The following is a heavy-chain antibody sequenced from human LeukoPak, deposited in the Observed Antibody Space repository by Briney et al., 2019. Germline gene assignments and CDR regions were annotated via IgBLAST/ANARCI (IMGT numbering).Heavy chain of an antibody. V-gene: IGHV4-59*01. Sequence: SEALSLTCTVSGGSISSYYWSWIRQPPGKGLEWIGYIYYSGSTNYNPSLKSRVTISVDTSKNQFSLKLSSVTAADTAVYYCARGVTAMIEYYFDYWGQGTLVPVSS. CDR3: ARGVTAMIEYYFDY. J-gene: IGHJ4*02. D-gene: IGHD3-22*01. CDR2: IYYSGST. CDR1: GGSISSYY.